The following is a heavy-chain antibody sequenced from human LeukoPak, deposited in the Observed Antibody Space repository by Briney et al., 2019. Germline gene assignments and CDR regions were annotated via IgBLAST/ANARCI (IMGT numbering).Heavy chain of an antibody. CDR1: GGSISSYY. Sequence: SETLSLTCTVSGGSISSYYWSWIRQPPGKGLEWIGYIYYSGSTNYNPSLKSRVTISVDTSKNQFSLKLSSVTAADTAVYYCARAMKQFRDDAFDIWGQGIMVTVSS. V-gene: IGHV4-59*01. CDR3: ARAMKQFRDDAFDI. D-gene: IGHD3-10*01. CDR2: IYYSGST. J-gene: IGHJ3*02.